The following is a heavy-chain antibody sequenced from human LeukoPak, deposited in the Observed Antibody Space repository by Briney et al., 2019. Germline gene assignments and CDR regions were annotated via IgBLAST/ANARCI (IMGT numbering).Heavy chain of an antibody. CDR1: GFTFSSYA. Sequence: GGSLRLSCAASGFTFSSYAMPWVRQAPGKGLEWVAVISYDGSNKYYADSVKGRFTISRDNSKNTLYLQMNSLRAEDTAVYYCAGYDILTGYSNAFDIWGQGTMVTVSS. V-gene: IGHV3-30-3*01. CDR3: AGYDILTGYSNAFDI. D-gene: IGHD3-9*01. CDR2: ISYDGSNK. J-gene: IGHJ3*02.